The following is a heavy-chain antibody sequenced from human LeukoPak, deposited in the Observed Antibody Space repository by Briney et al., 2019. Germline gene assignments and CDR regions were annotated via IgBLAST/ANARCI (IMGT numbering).Heavy chain of an antibody. D-gene: IGHD1-26*01. CDR1: GFSFSTYW. Sequence: GGSLRLSCAASGFSFSTYWMSWVRQAPGKGLEWVSAISGSGGSTYYADSVKGRFTISRDNSKNTLYLQMNSLRAEDTAVYYCAKLSGSYFDYWGQGTLVTVSS. CDR2: ISGSGGST. J-gene: IGHJ4*02. V-gene: IGHV3-23*01. CDR3: AKLSGSYFDY.